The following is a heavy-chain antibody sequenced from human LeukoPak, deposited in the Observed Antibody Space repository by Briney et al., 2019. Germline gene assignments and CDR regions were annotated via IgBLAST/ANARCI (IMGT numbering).Heavy chain of an antibody. CDR2: ISGSGGST. Sequence: PGGSLRLSCAASGFTFSSYAMSWVRQAPGKGLEWVSAISGSGGSTYYADSVKGRFTISRDNSKNTLYLQMNSLRAEDTAVYYCARVSTDYYGMDVWGQGTTVTVSS. V-gene: IGHV3-23*01. J-gene: IGHJ6*02. D-gene: IGHD4-17*01. CDR1: GFTFSSYA. CDR3: ARVSTDYYGMDV.